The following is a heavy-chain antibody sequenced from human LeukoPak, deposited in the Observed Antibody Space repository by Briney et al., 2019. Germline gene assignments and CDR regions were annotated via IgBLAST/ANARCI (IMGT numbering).Heavy chain of an antibody. Sequence: KASETLSLTCMVSGDSIIGYYCSWIPQPARKRLECIVRIYTIVSTNYNPSLKSRVPMSVDTSKNQFSLKMSSVTAADTAVYYCARASPTTTKGAYGWFDPWGQGTLVTVSS. CDR2: IYTIVST. CDR1: GDSIIGYY. V-gene: IGHV4-4*07. D-gene: IGHD1-14*01. CDR3: ARASPTTTKGAYGWFDP. J-gene: IGHJ5*02.